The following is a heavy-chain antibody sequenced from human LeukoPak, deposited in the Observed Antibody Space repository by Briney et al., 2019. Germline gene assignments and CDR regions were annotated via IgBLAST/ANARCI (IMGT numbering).Heavy chain of an antibody. J-gene: IGHJ4*02. CDR1: GFTLSSYG. V-gene: IGHV3-23*01. CDR3: AKDLYNSGLWYFDY. Sequence: GGSLRLSCAVSGFTLSSYGMSWVRRAPGKGLEWISGIFGSGGSTKYADSVKGRFTISRDTSKNTLYLQMNSLRVEDTAVYYCAKDLYNSGLWYFDYWGQGTLVTVSA. D-gene: IGHD6-19*01. CDR2: IFGSGGST.